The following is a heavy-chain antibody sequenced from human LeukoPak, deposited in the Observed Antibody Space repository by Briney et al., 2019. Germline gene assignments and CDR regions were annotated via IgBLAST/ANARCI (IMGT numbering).Heavy chain of an antibody. D-gene: IGHD6-13*01. V-gene: IGHV4-59*01. J-gene: IGHJ4*02. CDR2: IYYSGST. CDR3: ARARIAAAGTNFDY. CDR1: GGSISSYY. Sequence: SETLSLTCTVSGGSISSYYWSWIRQPPGKGLEWIGYIYYSGSTNYNPSLMSRVTISVDTSKNQFSLKLSSVTAADTAVYYCARARIAAAGTNFDYWGQGTLVTVSS.